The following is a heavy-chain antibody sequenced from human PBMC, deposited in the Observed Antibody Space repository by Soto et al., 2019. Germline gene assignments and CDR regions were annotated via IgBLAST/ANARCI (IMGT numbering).Heavy chain of an antibody. Sequence: QVQLVESGGGVVQPGRSLRLSCAASGFTFSSYGMHWVRQAPGKGLEWVAVISYDGSNKYYADSVKGRFTMSRDNSKNTMYLQMNILRAEDTAVYYCAKDRNRYVLYYYGMDVWGQGTTVTVSS. D-gene: IGHD2-2*01. V-gene: IGHV3-30*18. CDR3: AKDRNRYVLYYYGMDV. CDR2: ISYDGSNK. CDR1: GFTFSSYG. J-gene: IGHJ6*02.